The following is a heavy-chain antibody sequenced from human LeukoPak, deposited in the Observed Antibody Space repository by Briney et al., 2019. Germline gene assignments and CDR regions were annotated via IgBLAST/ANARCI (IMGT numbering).Heavy chain of an antibody. J-gene: IGHJ6*02. CDR1: AFTFNNYA. D-gene: IGHD6-13*01. V-gene: IGHV3-30-3*01. Sequence: GGSLSLSCAASAFTFNNYAMHWVRQAPGKGLEWVAAISYDGSNKYYADSVKGQFTISRDNSKNTLYLQMNSLRAEDAAVYYCAKVRFSSRLYYYYYYALDLWGQGTTVTVSS. CDR3: AKVRFSSRLYYYYYYALDL. CDR2: ISYDGSNK.